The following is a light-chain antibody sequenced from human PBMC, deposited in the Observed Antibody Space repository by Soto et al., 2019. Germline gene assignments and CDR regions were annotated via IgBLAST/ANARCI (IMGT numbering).Light chain of an antibody. CDR1: PSDIGAYNY. CDR3: GSYTISSTLMI. CDR2: DVT. J-gene: IGLJ2*01. Sequence: QSALTQPASVSGSPGQSITISCSGTPSDIGAYNYVSWYQHLPGKAPKVIIYDVTNRPSGVSSRFSGSKSVTTASLTISGLQAEDEANYYCGSYTISSTLMIFGGGTKLTVL. V-gene: IGLV2-14*03.